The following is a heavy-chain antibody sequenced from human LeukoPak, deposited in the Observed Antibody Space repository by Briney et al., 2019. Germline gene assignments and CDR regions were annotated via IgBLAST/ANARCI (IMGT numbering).Heavy chain of an antibody. J-gene: IGHJ4*02. CDR3: AKGIGAYYGSGSYIDY. CDR2: ISYDGSNK. CDR1: GFTFSSYG. D-gene: IGHD3-10*01. Sequence: GRPLRLSCAASGFTFSSYGMHWVRQAPGKGLEWVAVISYDGSNKYYADSVKGRFTISRDNSKNTLYLQMNSLRAEDTAVYYCAKGIGAYYGSGSYIDYWGQGTLVTVSS. V-gene: IGHV3-30*18.